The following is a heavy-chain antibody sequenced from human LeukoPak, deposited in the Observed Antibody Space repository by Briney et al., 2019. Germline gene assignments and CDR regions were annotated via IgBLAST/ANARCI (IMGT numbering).Heavy chain of an antibody. D-gene: IGHD1/OR15-1a*01. CDR1: GLTFSSHG. CDR2: ISGSGGTT. Sequence: PGGSLRLSCAASGLTFSSHGISWVRQAPGKGLEWVSGISGSGGTTFYADSVKGRFTISRDNSKNTLYLQMNSLRAEDTAVYYCARTNGYYDLWGRGTLVTVSS. V-gene: IGHV3-23*01. CDR3: ARTNGYYDL. J-gene: IGHJ2*01.